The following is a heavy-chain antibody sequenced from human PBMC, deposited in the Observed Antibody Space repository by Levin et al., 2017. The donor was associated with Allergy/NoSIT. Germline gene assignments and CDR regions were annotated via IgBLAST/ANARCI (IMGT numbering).Heavy chain of an antibody. V-gene: IGHV4-59*01. CDR1: GGSISSYY. CDR3: ARGKSSSWYLYFDY. J-gene: IGHJ4*02. Sequence: GSLRLSCTVSGGSISSYYWSWIRQPPGKGLEWIGYVSYSGSTNYNPSLKSRVTISVDTSKNQFSLKLSSVTAATTAVYYCARGKSSSWYLYFDYWGQGTLVTVSS. D-gene: IGHD6-13*01. CDR2: VSYSGST.